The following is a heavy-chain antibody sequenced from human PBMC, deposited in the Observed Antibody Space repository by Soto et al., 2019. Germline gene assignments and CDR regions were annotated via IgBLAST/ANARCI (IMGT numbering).Heavy chain of an antibody. J-gene: IGHJ5*02. CDR1: GFTFRNYA. Sequence: QLLQSGGGLVQPGGSLRLSCAASGFTFRNYAMSWVRQTPEKGLEWVSAINGGGISTYYADSVKGRFTISRDQSKNTIYLQMDSGRVEDTALYSCTKGRYLEWFLSGGGEESWGRGTLVTVSS. CDR2: INGGGIST. D-gene: IGHD3-3*01. V-gene: IGHV3-23*01. CDR3: TKGRYLEWFLSGGGEES.